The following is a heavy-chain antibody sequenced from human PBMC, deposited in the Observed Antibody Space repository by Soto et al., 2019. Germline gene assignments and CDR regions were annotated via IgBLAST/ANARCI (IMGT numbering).Heavy chain of an antibody. Sequence: SETLSLTFTVAGGSIRGFYWRWVRQPAGKGLEWIGRIYSSGATTYTPSLRNRVTMSVDTSTDQYPLNLASMTAEDTAVYYCAKGSSGYYDTFDYWGQGTLVTVSS. V-gene: IGHV4-4*07. J-gene: IGHJ4*02. CDR3: AKGSSGYYDTFDY. CDR2: IYSSGAT. D-gene: IGHD3-22*01. CDR1: GGSIRGFY.